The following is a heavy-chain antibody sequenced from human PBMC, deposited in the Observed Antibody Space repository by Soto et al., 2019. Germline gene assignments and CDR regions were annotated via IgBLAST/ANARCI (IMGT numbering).Heavy chain of an antibody. CDR3: ATYYYDSSGYYSSGFDY. CDR2: ISSSSSTI. V-gene: IGHV3-48*02. Sequence: EVQLVESGGGLVQPGGSLRLSCEASGFTFSSYSMNWVRQAPGKGLEWVSYISSSSSTIYYADSVKGRFTISRDNAKNSLYLQMNSLRDEDTAVYYCATYYYDSSGYYSSGFDYWGQGTLVTVSS. J-gene: IGHJ4*02. CDR1: GFTFSSYS. D-gene: IGHD3-22*01.